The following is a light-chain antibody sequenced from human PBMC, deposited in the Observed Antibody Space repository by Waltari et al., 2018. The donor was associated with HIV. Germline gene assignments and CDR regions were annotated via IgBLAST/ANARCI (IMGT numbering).Light chain of an antibody. CDR3: CSYAGTYTYV. CDR2: DVS. V-gene: IGLV2-11*01. J-gene: IGLJ1*01. CDR1: SSDVGDYNS. Sequence: QSALTQPRSVSGSPGQSVTISCTGTSSDVGDYNSVSWYQQHPGKAPKLMIYDVSKWPSGVPDRFSGSKSGKTASLTISGLQAEDEADYYCCSYAGTYTYVFGTGTKVTVL.